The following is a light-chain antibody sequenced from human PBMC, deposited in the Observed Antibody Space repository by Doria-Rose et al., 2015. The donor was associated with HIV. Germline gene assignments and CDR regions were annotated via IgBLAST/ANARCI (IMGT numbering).Light chain of an antibody. CDR2: WAS. Sequence: TQSPGSLGMSLGERATLNCKSNQSLLYTSKNHLAWYQQKPGQPPKLLIHWASTRQSGVPARFSGSGSGTDFTLTISSLEAEDVAVYYCQQYYDTPSFGPGTTVDIK. J-gene: IGKJ3*01. CDR1: QSLLYTSKNH. CDR3: QQYYDTPS. V-gene: IGKV4-1*01.